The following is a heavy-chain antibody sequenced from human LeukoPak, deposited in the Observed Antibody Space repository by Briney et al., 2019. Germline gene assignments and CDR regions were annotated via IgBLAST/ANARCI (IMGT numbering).Heavy chain of an antibody. CDR2: IFHSGST. CDR1: GYSISSGYY. V-gene: IGHV4-38-2*02. CDR3: ARDRGVTVAGPPGY. Sequence: SETLSLTCAVSGYSISSGYYWGWIRQPPGKGLEWVGSIFHSGSTYYNPSLKSRVTISVDTSKNQFSLKLSSVTAADTAVYYCARDRGVTVAGPPGYWGQGTLVTVSS. D-gene: IGHD6-19*01. J-gene: IGHJ4*02.